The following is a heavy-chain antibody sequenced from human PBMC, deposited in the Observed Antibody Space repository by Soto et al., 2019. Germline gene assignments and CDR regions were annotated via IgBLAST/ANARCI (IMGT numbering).Heavy chain of an antibody. V-gene: IGHV3-15*01. Sequence: GGSLRLSCAASGFTFSNAWMSWVRQAPGKGLEWVGRIKSKTDGGTTDYAAPVKGRFTISRDDSKNTLYLQMNSLKTEDTAVYYCTTDQEQHYYYYYGMDVWGQGTTVTVS. CDR3: TTDQEQHYYYYYGMDV. CDR1: GFTFSNAW. J-gene: IGHJ6*02. CDR2: IKSKTDGGTT. D-gene: IGHD6-13*01.